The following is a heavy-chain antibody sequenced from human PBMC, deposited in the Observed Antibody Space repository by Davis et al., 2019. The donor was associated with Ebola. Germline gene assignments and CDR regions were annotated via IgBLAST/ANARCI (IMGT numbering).Heavy chain of an antibody. V-gene: IGHV3-21*01. D-gene: IGHD4-17*01. CDR2: ISSSSSSRSYI. J-gene: IGHJ4*02. CDR3: ARGITVTTWGFDY. Sequence: GESLKISCAASGFTFSSYSMNWVRQAPGKGLEWVSSISSSSSSRSYIYYADSVKGRFTISRDNAKNSLYLQMNSLRAEDTAVYYCARGITVTTWGFDYWGQGTLVTVSS. CDR1: GFTFSSYS.